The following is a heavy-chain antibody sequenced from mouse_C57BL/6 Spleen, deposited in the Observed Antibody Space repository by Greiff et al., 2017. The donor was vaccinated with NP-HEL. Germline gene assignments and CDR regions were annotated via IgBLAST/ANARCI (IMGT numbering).Heavy chain of an antibody. Sequence: QVHVKQPGAELVKPGASVKLSCKASGYTFTSYWMHWVKQRPGQGLEWIGMIHPNSGSTNYNEKFKSKATLTVDKSSSTAYMQLSSLTSEDSAVYYCAREGPYGSEYFDVWGTGTTVTVSS. D-gene: IGHD1-1*01. CDR2: IHPNSGST. J-gene: IGHJ1*03. V-gene: IGHV1-64*01. CDR1: GYTFTSYW. CDR3: AREGPYGSEYFDV.